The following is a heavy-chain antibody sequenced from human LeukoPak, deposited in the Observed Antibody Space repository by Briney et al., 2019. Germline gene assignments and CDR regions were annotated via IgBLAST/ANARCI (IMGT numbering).Heavy chain of an antibody. D-gene: IGHD6-19*01. CDR1: GDSISSSSYY. CDR2: IYYSGRT. J-gene: IGHJ4*02. CDR3: ARVLPQWLARYYFDC. Sequence: PSETLSLSCTVSGDSISSSSYYWGWIRQPPGEGLGWIWTIYYSGRTYYRTSRESRVTISIETSKNQFSLRLNSVTAGDTAFYYCARVLPQWLARYYFDCWGQGTLVTVSS. V-gene: IGHV4-39*01.